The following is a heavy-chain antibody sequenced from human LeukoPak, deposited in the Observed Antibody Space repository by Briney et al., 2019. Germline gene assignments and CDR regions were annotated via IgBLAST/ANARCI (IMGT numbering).Heavy chain of an antibody. CDR3: AREQWLVPDY. CDR2: IYYSGST. J-gene: IGHJ4*02. Sequence: SETLSLTCTVSGGSISSSSYYWGWIRQPPRKGLEWIGSIYYSGSTYYNPSLKSLVTISVDTSKNQFSLKLSSVTAADTAVYYCAREQWLVPDYWGQGTLVTVSS. V-gene: IGHV4-39*07. CDR1: GGSISSSSYY. D-gene: IGHD6-19*01.